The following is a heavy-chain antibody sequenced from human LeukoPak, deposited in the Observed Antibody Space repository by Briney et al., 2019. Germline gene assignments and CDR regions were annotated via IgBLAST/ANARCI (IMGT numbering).Heavy chain of an antibody. Sequence: PGGSLRLSCAASGFTVSRNYMSWVRQAPGKGLEWVSVIYSGGSTYYADSVKGRFTISRDNSKNTLYLQMNSLRAEDTAVYYCARQRTFYGDLCGMDVWGQGTTVTVSS. D-gene: IGHD2/OR15-2a*01. J-gene: IGHJ6*02. V-gene: IGHV3-53*01. CDR2: IYSGGST. CDR1: GFTVSRNY. CDR3: ARQRTFYGDLCGMDV.